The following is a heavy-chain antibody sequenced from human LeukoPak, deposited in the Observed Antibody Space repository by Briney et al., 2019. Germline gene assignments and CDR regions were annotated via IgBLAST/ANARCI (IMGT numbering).Heavy chain of an antibody. V-gene: IGHV3-30*02. CDR1: GFTFSNYA. CDR2: IRHDGSIK. J-gene: IGHJ3*02. Sequence: PGGSLRLSCAASGFTFSNYAMNWVRRAPGKGLEWVAFIRHDGSIKYYADSVKGRFTISRDNSKNTLYLQMNSLRPDDTAVYSCAKLLFWSGYNDAFDIWGQGTMVTVSS. CDR3: AKLLFWSGYNDAFDI. D-gene: IGHD3-3*01.